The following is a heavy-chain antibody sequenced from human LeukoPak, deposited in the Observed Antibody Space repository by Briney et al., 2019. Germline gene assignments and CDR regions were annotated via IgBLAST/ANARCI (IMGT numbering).Heavy chain of an antibody. D-gene: IGHD1-14*01. V-gene: IGHV6-1*01. CDR1: GDSVSSSGVA. CDR2: TYYASQWSN. Sequence: SQTLSLTCALSGDSVSSSGVAWNWIRQSPSRGLEWLGRTYYASQWSNEYALPVKSRITINPDTSKNPFSLQLNSVTPEDTAVYYCTRGRNSAFDYWGQGTLVTVSS. J-gene: IGHJ4*02. CDR3: TRGRNSAFDY.